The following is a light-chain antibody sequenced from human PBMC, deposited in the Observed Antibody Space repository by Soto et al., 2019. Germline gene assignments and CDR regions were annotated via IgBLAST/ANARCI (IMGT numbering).Light chain of an antibody. J-gene: IGLJ1*01. CDR3: SSYSTITLEV. CDR2: DVT. V-gene: IGLV2-14*03. CDR1: SSDIGGYNY. Sequence: QSALTQPASVFGSPGQSITISCTGTSSDIGGYNYVSWYQQHPGKAPKLMIFDVTNRPSGVSDRFSGSKSGNTASLTISGLQAEDEADYYCSSYSTITLEVFGAGTKLTVL.